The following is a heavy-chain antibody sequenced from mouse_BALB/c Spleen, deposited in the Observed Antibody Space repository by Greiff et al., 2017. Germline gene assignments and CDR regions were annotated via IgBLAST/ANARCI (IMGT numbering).Heavy chain of an antibody. V-gene: IGHV1-63*02. D-gene: IGHD2-1*01. CDR1: GYTFTNYW. CDR3: ARGYYGNPWFAY. Sequence: VQLQQSGAELVRPGTSVMISCKASGYTFTNYWLGWVKQRPGHGLEWIGDIYPGGGYTNYNEKFKGKATLTADTSSSTAYMQLSSLTSEDSAVYFCARGYYGNPWFAYWGQGTLVTVSA. J-gene: IGHJ3*01. CDR2: IYPGGGYT.